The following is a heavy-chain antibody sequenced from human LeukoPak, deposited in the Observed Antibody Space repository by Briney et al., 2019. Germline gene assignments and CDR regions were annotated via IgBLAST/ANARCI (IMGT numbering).Heavy chain of an antibody. CDR2: ISYDGSNK. Sequence: PGRSLRLSCAASGFTFSSYAMHWVRQAPGKGLEWVAVISYDGSNKYYADSVKGRFTISRDNSKNTLYLQMNSLRAEDTAVYYCAKDYGSSGLDYWGQGTLVTVSS. J-gene: IGHJ4*02. V-gene: IGHV3-30*04. CDR3: AKDYGSSGLDY. CDR1: GFTFSSYA. D-gene: IGHD3-22*01.